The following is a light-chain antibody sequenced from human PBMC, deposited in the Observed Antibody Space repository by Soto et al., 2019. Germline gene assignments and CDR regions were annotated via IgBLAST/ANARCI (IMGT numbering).Light chain of an antibody. J-gene: IGKJ1*01. Sequence: EIVLTQSPGTLSSSPGERATISCRASESVSSNYFAWYQQRPGQAPRLLIYAASNRARGIPDRFGGSGTGTNYSLIVSRMEPEDFEGYYCRQYASAPWMFGQGTKV. CDR1: ESVSSNY. CDR2: AAS. CDR3: RQYASAPWM. V-gene: IGKV3-20*01.